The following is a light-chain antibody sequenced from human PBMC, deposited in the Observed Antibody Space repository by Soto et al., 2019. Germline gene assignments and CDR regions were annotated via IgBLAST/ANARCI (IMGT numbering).Light chain of an antibody. CDR2: GAS. J-gene: IGKJ1*01. V-gene: IGKV3-20*01. Sequence: IVLTQSPGTLSLSPRERATLSCWASQSVSNRYLAWYQQKPGQAPRLLIYGASSRATGIPDRFSGSGSGTDFTLTISRLEPEDFAVYYCQQYDSSWPFGQGTKVDIK. CDR1: QSVSNRY. CDR3: QQYDSSWP.